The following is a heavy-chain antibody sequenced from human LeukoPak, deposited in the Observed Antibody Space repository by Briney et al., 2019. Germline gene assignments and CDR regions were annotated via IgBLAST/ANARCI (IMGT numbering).Heavy chain of an antibody. CDR2: INAANGNI. CDR3: ARDGGGIYGTTLLDY. CDR1: GDIFINYG. Sequence: GASVKVSCKASGDIFINYGIHWVRQAPGQRLECMGWINAANGNIKYSQNFQGRVTFTADTSASTVYMEFDSLRSEDTAVYYCARDGGGIYGTTLLDYWGQGTLVTVSS. J-gene: IGHJ4*02. D-gene: IGHD1-7*01. V-gene: IGHV1-3*01.